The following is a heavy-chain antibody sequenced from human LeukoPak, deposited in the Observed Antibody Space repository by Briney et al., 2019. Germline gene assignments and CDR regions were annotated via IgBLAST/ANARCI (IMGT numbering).Heavy chain of an antibody. CDR1: GYTFSTYW. CDR2: IYPGDFDT. J-gene: IGHJ4*02. Sequence: GESLKISCKDSGYTFSTYWIGWVRQLPGKGLEWMGIIYPGDFDTRYSPSFQGQVTISADKSISTAYLQWSSLKASDTAMYYCAMGRFSSGWYGYCFDYWGQGTLLTVSS. V-gene: IGHV5-51*01. D-gene: IGHD6-19*01. CDR3: AMGRFSSGWYGYCFDY.